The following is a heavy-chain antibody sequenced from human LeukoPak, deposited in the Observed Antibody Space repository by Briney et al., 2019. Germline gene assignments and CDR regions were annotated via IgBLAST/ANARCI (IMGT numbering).Heavy chain of an antibody. CDR3: ARSRAVTNYFDY. CDR1: GGSISSSSYY. V-gene: IGHV4-39*01. J-gene: IGHJ4*02. Sequence: SETLSLTCTVSGGSISSSSYYWGWVRQPPGKGLEWIGSIYYSGSTYYNPSLKSRVTISVDTSKNQFSLKLSSVTAADTAVYYCARSRAVTNYFDYWGQGTLVTVSP. CDR2: IYYSGST. D-gene: IGHD4-17*01.